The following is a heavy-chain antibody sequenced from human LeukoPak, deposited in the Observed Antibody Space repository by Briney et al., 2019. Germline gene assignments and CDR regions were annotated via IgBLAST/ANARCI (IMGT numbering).Heavy chain of an antibody. J-gene: IGHJ4*02. CDR2: IYSSGMK. Sequence: GGSLRLSCAASGFTVSGNYMSWVRQAQGKGMGWVSVIYSSGMKYYAGSVKGRFTISRDNSKNTLYLHMNSLRAEDTAVYYCARDLYGVSHDCWGQGTLVTVSS. D-gene: IGHD4-17*01. CDR1: GFTVSGNY. V-gene: IGHV3-53*01. CDR3: ARDLYGVSHDC.